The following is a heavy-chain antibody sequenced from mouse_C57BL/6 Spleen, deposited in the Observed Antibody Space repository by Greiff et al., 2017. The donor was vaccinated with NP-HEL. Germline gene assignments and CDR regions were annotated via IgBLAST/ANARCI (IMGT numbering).Heavy chain of an antibody. CDR3: ARPLYGNSHAMDY. CDR1: GFSFTSYG. D-gene: IGHD2-1*01. J-gene: IGHJ4*01. CDR2: IWSGGST. Sequence: VQRVESGPGLVQPSQSLSITCTVSGFSFTSYGVHWVRQSPGKGLEWLGVIWSGGSTDYNAAFISRLSISKDNSKSQVFFKMNSLQADDTAIYYCARPLYGNSHAMDYWGQGTSVTVSS. V-gene: IGHV2-2*01.